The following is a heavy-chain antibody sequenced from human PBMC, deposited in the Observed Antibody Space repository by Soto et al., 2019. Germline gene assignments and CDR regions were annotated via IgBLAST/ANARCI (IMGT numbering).Heavy chain of an antibody. V-gene: IGHV4-30-4*02. D-gene: IGHD6-19*01. CDR2: VYYGGTT. Sequence: PSETLSLTCSVSDGSISSPDYYWNWIRQSPGKGLEWIGYVYYGGTTYYKSSLKSRIFISVDTSKNHLSLTLSSVTAADTAVYYCAKNGGWPPDAVEYFQHWGQGTLVTVSS. J-gene: IGHJ1*01. CDR3: AKNGGWPPDAVEYFQH. CDR1: DGSISSPDYY.